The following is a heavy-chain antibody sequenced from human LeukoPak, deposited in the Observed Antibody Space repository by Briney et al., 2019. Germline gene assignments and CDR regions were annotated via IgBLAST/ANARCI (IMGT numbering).Heavy chain of an antibody. CDR3: ARLTFGGVIGFDY. D-gene: IGHD3-16*02. CDR2: ISSSGSHM. J-gene: IGHJ4*02. V-gene: IGHV3-21*01. Sequence: GGSLRLSCAASGFXFSSYSINWVRQAPGKGLEWVSSISSSGSHMYYADSVKGRFTISRDNAKNSLYLQMNSLRAEDTAVYYCARLTFGGVIGFDYWGQGTMVTVSS. CDR1: GFXFSSYS.